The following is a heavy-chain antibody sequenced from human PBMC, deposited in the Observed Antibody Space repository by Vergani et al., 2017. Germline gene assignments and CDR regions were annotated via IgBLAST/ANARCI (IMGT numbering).Heavy chain of an antibody. J-gene: IGHJ6*04. CDR3: ATPQTVTTGGMEV. Sequence: EVQLVQSGAEVKKPGATMNIPCKVSGYTFTDHYMHCVPQAPGKGLEWMGIVDPEDGETIYAEKFTCRVTIAADKSTDTAHLELSSLRSEDTAVYYCATPQTVTTGGMEVWGKGTTVIVSA. CDR1: GYTFTDHY. CDR2: VDPEDGET. V-gene: IGHV1-69-2*01. D-gene: IGHD4-17*01.